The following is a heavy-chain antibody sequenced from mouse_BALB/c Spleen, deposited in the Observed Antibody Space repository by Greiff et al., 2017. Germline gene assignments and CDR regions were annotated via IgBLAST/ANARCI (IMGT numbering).Heavy chain of an antibody. CDR1: GYTFTSYV. CDR3: ARVSSFWFAY. V-gene: IGHV1-14*01. Sequence: EVQLQQSGPELVKPGASVKMSCKASGYTFTSYVMHWVKQKPGQGLEWIGYINHYNDGTKYNEKFKGKATLTSAKSSNTSYMELSSLTSEDSAVYYCARVSSFWFAYWGQGTLVTVSA. CDR2: INHYNDGT. D-gene: IGHD1-1*01. J-gene: IGHJ3*01.